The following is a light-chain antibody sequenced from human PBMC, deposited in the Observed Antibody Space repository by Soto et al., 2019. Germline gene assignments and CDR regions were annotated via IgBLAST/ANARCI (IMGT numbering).Light chain of an antibody. Sequence: DIQMTQTPPSLSASVGDRVTITCRASQVISTSLAWYQVKPGKAPKLLIYAASTLESGVPSRFSATVSGTEFSLTITSLQPEDFATYYCQQLFDSPITFGQGTRLEIK. CDR1: QVISTS. V-gene: IGKV1-9*01. CDR3: QQLFDSPIT. J-gene: IGKJ5*01. CDR2: AAS.